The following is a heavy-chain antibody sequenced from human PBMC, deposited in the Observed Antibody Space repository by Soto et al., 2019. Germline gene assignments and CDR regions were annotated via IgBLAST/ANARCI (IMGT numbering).Heavy chain of an antibody. CDR1: GGTFSAYY. D-gene: IGHD1-20*01. CDR2: IDPNSGGT. J-gene: IGHJ5*02. Sequence: ASVKVSCKASGGTFSAYYMHWVRQAPGQGLEWMGWIDPNSGGTNYAQKFQGRVTMTRDTSISTAYMELSRLRSDDTAVYYCATLRPEITASPEESFDTWGQGTLVTVSS. CDR3: ATLRPEITASPEESFDT. V-gene: IGHV1-2*02.